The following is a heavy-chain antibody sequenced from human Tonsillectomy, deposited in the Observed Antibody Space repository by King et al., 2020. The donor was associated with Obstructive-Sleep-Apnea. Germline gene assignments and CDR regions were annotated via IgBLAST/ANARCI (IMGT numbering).Heavy chain of an antibody. J-gene: IGHJ2*01. CDR1: GGSFSDYY. Sequence: VQLQQWGAGLLKPSEILSLTCAVYGGSFSDYYWSWIRQPPGMGLEWIGEITHSGSTSYSPSLKSRVTISVDTSKNQFSLKLSSVTAADTAVYYCARVPLSYYGSGSNWYFDLWGRGTLVTVSS. D-gene: IGHD3-10*01. CDR2: ITHSGST. V-gene: IGHV4-34*01. CDR3: ARVPLSYYGSGSNWYFDL.